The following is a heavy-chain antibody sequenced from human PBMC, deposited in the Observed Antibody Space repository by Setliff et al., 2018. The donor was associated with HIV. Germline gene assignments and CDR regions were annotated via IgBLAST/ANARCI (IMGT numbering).Heavy chain of an antibody. CDR1: GYSFSKYG. CDR2: INPNSGGT. J-gene: IGHJ4*02. Sequence: GASVKVSCKASGYSFSKYGISWVRQAPGQGLEWMGWINPNSGGTNYAQKFQGRVTMTRDTSISTAYMELSRLRSDVTAVYYCARANVPYINFWSAYEYWGQGTMVTVS. D-gene: IGHD3-3*01. V-gene: IGHV1-2*02. CDR3: ARANVPYINFWSAYEY.